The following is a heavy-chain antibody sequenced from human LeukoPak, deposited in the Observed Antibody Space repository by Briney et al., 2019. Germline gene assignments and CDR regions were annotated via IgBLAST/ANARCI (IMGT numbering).Heavy chain of an antibody. D-gene: IGHD7-27*01. V-gene: IGHV1-8*01. J-gene: IGHJ4*02. CDR2: MNPNSGNT. CDR3: ARGRWENWGDY. Sequence: GASVKXSCKASGYTFTSYDINWVRQAAGQGLGWMGWMNPNSGNTGYAQKFQGRVTMTRNTSISTAYMEMSSLRSEDTAVYYCARGRWENWGDYWGQGTLVTVSS. CDR1: GYTFTSYD.